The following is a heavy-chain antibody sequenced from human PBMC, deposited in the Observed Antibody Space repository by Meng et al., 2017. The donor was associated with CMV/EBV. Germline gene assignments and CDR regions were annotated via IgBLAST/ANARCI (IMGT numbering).Heavy chain of an antibody. D-gene: IGHD2-2*01. CDR3: ARDQFPYCSSTSCSSSPWFDP. CDR2: IYSGGST. J-gene: IGHJ5*02. Sequence: GESLKISCAASGFTVSSNYMSWVRQAPGKGLEWVSVIYSGGSTYYADSVKGRFTISRDNAKNSLYLQMNSLRAEDTAVYYCARDQFPYCSSTSCSSSPWFDPWGQGTLVTVSS. V-gene: IGHV3-53*01. CDR1: GFTVSSNY.